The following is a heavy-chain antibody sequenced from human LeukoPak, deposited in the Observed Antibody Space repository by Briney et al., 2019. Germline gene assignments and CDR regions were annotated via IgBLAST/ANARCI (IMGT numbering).Heavy chain of an antibody. V-gene: IGHV5-51*01. CDR2: IYPGDSDI. D-gene: IGHD5-12*01. Sequence: GESLKISCKGSGYSFTNYWIDWVRQMPGKGLEWMGIIYPGDSDIRYSPSFQGQVTTSADKSISTAYLQWSSLKASDTAMYYCARHPVATNRNNYYYYMDVWGKGTTVTVSS. J-gene: IGHJ6*03. CDR3: ARHPVATNRNNYYYYMDV. CDR1: GYSFTNYW.